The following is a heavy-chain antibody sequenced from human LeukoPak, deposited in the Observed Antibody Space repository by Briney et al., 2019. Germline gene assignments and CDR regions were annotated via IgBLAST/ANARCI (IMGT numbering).Heavy chain of an antibody. CDR3: ARDHRD. V-gene: IGHV3-23*01. J-gene: IGHJ4*02. CDR2: ISARDGRT. CDR1: GFTFSDHA. Sequence: PGGSLRLSCPASGFTFSDHAMNWVRQAPGKGLEWVSIISARDGRTYYADSVKGRFTISRDNSKNTLCLQVNSLRAEDTAVYYCARDHRDWGQGTLVTVSS.